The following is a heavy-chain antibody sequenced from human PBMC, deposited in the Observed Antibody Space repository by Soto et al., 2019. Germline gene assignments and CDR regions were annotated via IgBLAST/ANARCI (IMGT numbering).Heavy chain of an antibody. CDR2: IYIRGSS. J-gene: IGHJ5*02. V-gene: IGHV4-4*07. CDR3: ARSTEKLGNWLEP. D-gene: IGHD4-17*01. CDR1: GGSISTYY. Sequence: SETLSLTCTVSGGSISTYYWNWIRQPAGKELEWIGRIYIRGSSNYNPSIKSRVIMSVDTSKNQFSLKLTSVTAADTAVYYCARSTEKLGNWLEPWGQG.